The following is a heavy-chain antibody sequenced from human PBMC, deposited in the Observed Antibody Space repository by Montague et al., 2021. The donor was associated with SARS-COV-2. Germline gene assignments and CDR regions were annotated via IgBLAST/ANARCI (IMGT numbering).Heavy chain of an antibody. CDR2: ISYVGSNQ. D-gene: IGHD3-9*01. V-gene: IGHV3-30*04. Sequence: SRSLSCSASKFSFSSYALHWVRQAPGKGLEWVAVISYVGSNQYYADSVKGRFTISRDNSKNTLYLQMSSLRAEDTAVYYCARPSYYDILTGNGGLEYWGQGTLVTVSS. CDR3: ARPSYYDILTGNGGLEY. CDR1: KFSFSSYA. J-gene: IGHJ4*02.